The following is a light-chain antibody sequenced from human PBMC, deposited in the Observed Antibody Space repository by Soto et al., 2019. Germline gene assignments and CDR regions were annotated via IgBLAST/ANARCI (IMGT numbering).Light chain of an antibody. CDR2: DAS. J-gene: IGKJ4*01. CDR3: QQRNNWLT. V-gene: IGKV3-11*01. CDR1: QSVSSS. Sequence: EIVLTQSPATLSLSPGERATLSCRASQSVSSSLAWYQQQPGQAPRLLIYDASNTATGLPARFSGSGSGTVFTLISSMLEHDVAVVYCWQQRNNWLTFGEGTKVEIK.